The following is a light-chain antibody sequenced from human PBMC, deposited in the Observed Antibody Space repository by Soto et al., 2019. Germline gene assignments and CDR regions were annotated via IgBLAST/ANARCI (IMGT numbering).Light chain of an antibody. CDR3: QTWGTGIVV. CDR1: SGHSSYA. V-gene: IGLV4-69*01. Sequence: QPVLTQSPSASASRGASVKLTCTLSSGHSSYAIAWHQQQPEKGPRYLMKLNSDGSHSKGDGIPDRFSGSSSGAERYLTISILQSEDEADYYCQTWGTGIVVFGGGTKVTVL. CDR2: LNSDGSH. J-gene: IGLJ2*01.